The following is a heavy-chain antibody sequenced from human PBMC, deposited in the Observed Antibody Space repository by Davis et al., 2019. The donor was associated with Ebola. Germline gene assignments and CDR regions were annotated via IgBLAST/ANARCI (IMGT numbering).Heavy chain of an antibody. D-gene: IGHD2-15*01. Sequence: PGGSLRLSCAASGFTFSSYGMHWVRQAPGKGLEWVAVIWYDGSNKYYADSVKGRFTISRDNSKNTLYLQMSSLRAEDTALYYCAKDIGGLYCSGGSCYLFEYWGQGTLVTVSS. J-gene: IGHJ4*02. V-gene: IGHV3-30*02. CDR2: IWYDGSNK. CDR1: GFTFSSYG. CDR3: AKDIGGLYCSGGSCYLFEY.